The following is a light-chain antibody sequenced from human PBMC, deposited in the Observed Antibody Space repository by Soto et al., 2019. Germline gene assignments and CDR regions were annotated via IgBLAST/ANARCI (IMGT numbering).Light chain of an antibody. Sequence: EIQMTQSPSSLSASVGARVTITCRASQSISSYLNWYQQKPGKAPKVLIYAASSLQSGVPSRFSGSGSGTDFTLTISSLQPEDVATYYCQQSYSTPWTLGQGTKVDI. CDR1: QSISSY. CDR3: QQSYSTPWT. J-gene: IGKJ1*01. V-gene: IGKV1-39*01. CDR2: AAS.